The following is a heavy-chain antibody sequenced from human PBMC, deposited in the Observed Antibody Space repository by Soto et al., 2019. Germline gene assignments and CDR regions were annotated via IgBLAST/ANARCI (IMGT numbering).Heavy chain of an antibody. CDR1: GFTFGDDS. CDR2: IRNKISGGTA. Sequence: PGGSLRLSCSASGFTFGDDSMTWLRQAPGKGLEWVSFIRNKISGGTAEYAASVRGRFTISRDDSNSIAYLQMNSLKTEDTAVYYCTRDRILPDSWGQGTLVTVSS. J-gene: IGHJ4*02. V-gene: IGHV3-49*03. CDR3: TRDRILPDS.